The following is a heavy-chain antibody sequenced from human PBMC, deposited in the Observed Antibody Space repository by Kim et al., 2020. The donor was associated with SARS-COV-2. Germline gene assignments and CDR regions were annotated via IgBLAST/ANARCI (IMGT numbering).Heavy chain of an antibody. CDR2: IYYSGST. CDR3: ARVLRQSGSGSYGWSYYFDY. D-gene: IGHD1-26*01. CDR1: GGSISSSSYY. J-gene: IGHJ4*02. Sequence: SETLSLTCTVSGGSISSSSYYWGWIRQPPGKGLEWIGSIYYSGSTYYNPSLKSRVTISVDTSKNQFSLKLSSVTAADTAVYYCARVLRQSGSGSYGWSYYFDYWGQGTLVTVSS. V-gene: IGHV4-39*07.